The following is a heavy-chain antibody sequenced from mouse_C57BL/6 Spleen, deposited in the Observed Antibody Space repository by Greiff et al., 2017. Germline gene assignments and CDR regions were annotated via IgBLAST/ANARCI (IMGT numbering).Heavy chain of an antibody. CDR1: GFTFSSYT. CDR3: ARQGITTAGGAWFAY. CDR2: ISGGGGNT. V-gene: IGHV5-9*01. J-gene: IGHJ3*01. D-gene: IGHD1-1*01. Sequence: EVQLVESGGGLVKPGGSLKLSCAASGFTFSSYTMSWVRQTPEKRLEWVATISGGGGNTYYPDSVKGRVTISRDNAKNTLYLQMSSLRSEDTALYYCARQGITTAGGAWFAYWGQGTLVTVSA.